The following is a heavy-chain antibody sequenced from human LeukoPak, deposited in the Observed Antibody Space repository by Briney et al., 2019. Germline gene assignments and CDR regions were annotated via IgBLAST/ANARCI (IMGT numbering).Heavy chain of an antibody. J-gene: IGHJ4*02. D-gene: IGHD4-11*01. CDR3: ARDPPKDSYYFDY. CDR1: GFTFSSYA. V-gene: IGHV3-30*04. CDR2: IAYDGSNK. Sequence: GGSLRLSCAASGFTFSSYAMYWVRQAPGQALEWVAVIAYDGSNKYDGDSVKGRFTISRDNSKNTVYLQMNSLRAEDTAVYYCARDPPKDSYYFDYWGQGTLVTVSS.